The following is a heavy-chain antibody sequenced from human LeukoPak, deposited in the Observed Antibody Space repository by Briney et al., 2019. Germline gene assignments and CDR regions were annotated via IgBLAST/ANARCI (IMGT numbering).Heavy chain of an antibody. CDR2: IHASGST. Sequence: SETLSLTCTVSGDSISSYYWSWIRQPAGKGLEWIGRIHASGSTYYNPSLKSRVTMSVDTSKNQFSLKLTSVTAADTAVYFCVRDVDTFFDYWGQGTLATVSS. D-gene: IGHD5-18*01. CDR3: VRDVDTFFDY. CDR1: GDSISSYY. J-gene: IGHJ4*02. V-gene: IGHV4-4*07.